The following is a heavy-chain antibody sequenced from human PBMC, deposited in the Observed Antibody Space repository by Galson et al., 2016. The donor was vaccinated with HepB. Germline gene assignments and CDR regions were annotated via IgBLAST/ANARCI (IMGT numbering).Heavy chain of an antibody. CDR3: ARDVQFRFDY. CDR2: ISANSGNT. J-gene: IGHJ4*02. Sequence: SAKVSCKASGYRFFTYGISWLRQAPGQGLEWTGWISANSGNTTYAQKFQDRVTMTRDTSASTVYMDLRSLRSDDTAVYYCARDVQFRFDYWGQGTLVTVSS. D-gene: IGHD4-11*01. CDR1: GYRFFTYG. V-gene: IGHV1-18*04.